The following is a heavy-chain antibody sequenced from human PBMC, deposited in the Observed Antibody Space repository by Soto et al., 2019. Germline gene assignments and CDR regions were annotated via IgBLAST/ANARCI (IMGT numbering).Heavy chain of an antibody. Sequence: ASVKVSCKASGYTFTSYYMHWVRQAPGQGLEWMGIINPSGGSTSYAQKFQGRVTMTRDTSTSTVYMELSSLRSEDTAVYYCARDHYCTNGVCPSDYWGQGTLVTVSS. CDR3: ARDHYCTNGVCPSDY. V-gene: IGHV1-46*01. J-gene: IGHJ4*02. D-gene: IGHD2-8*01. CDR2: INPSGGST. CDR1: GYTFTSYY.